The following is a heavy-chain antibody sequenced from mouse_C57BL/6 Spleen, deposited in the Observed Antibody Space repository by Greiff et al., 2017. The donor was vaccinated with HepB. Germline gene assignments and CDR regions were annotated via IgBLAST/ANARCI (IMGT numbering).Heavy chain of an antibody. CDR3: TREAVSWYFDV. CDR2: IDPETGGT. CDR1: GYTFTDYE. D-gene: IGHD6-2*01. Sequence: QVQLQQSGAELVRPGASVTLSCKASGYTFTDYEMHWVKQTPVHGLEWIGAIDPETGGTAYNQKFKGKAILTADKSSSTAYMELRSLTSEDSAVYYCTREAVSWYFDVWGTGTTVTVSS. J-gene: IGHJ1*03. V-gene: IGHV1-15*01.